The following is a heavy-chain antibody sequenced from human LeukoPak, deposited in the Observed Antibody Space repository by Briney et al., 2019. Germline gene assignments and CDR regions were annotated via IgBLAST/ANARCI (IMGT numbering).Heavy chain of an antibody. J-gene: IGHJ4*02. CDR3: ARVSMVRGVIQFDY. V-gene: IGHV5-51*01. D-gene: IGHD3-10*01. CDR2: IYPADSDT. CDR1: GYSFTSYW. Sequence: GESLKISCKGSGYSFTSYWIGWVRQMPGKGLEWMGVIYPADSDTRYSPSFQGQATISADKSISTAYLQWSSLKASDTAMYYRARVSMVRGVIQFDYWGQGTLVTVSS.